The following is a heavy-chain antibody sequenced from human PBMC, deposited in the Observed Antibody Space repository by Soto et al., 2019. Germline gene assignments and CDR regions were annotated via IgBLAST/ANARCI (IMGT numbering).Heavy chain of an antibody. V-gene: IGHV3-74*01. D-gene: IGHD3-10*01. CDR1: GFTFSNYW. Sequence: GGSLRLSCGASGFTFSNYWMHWVRQAPGEGLVWVSRISGDGRFTRFADSVKGRFTISRDNAKNTLHLQMDSLRVEDTAVYYCARVGGGWGSFDYWGQGAMVTVYS. CDR3: ARVGGGWGSFDY. J-gene: IGHJ4*02. CDR2: ISGDGRFT.